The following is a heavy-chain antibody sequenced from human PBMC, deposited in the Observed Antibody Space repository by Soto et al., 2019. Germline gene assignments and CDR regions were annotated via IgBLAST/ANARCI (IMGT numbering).Heavy chain of an antibody. J-gene: IGHJ6*02. V-gene: IGHV5-10-1*01. Sequence: PGESLTISCTCSGYSFTRYWISWVRQMPGKGLEWMGRIDPSDSYTNYSPSFQGHVTISADKSISTAYLQWSSLKASDTAMYYCARVSRRDGYNWIGYYYYYGMDVWGQGTTVTVSS. CDR2: IDPSDSYT. CDR3: ARVSRRDGYNWIGYYYYYGMDV. CDR1: GYSFTRYW. D-gene: IGHD5-12*01.